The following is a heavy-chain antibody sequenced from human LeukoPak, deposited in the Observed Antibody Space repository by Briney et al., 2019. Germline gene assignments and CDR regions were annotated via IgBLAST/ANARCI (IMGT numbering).Heavy chain of an antibody. CDR2: INHSGST. CDR3: ARYGTGYYYGSGSSRRGWFDP. D-gene: IGHD3-10*01. CDR1: GGSFSGYY. V-gene: IGHV4-34*01. Sequence: PSETLSLTCAVYGGSFSGYYWSWIRQPPGKGLEWIGEINHSGSTNYNPSLKNRVTISADPSKNQCSRKLSSVTAADTAVYYCARYGTGYYYGSGSSRRGWFDPWGQGTLVTVSS. J-gene: IGHJ5*02.